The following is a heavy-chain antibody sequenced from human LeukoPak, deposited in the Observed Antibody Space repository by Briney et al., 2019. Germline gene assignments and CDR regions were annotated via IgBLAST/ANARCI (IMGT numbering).Heavy chain of an antibody. CDR3: AREGYCSSASCYGQFYYYMDV. J-gene: IGHJ6*03. V-gene: IGHV4-4*07. D-gene: IGHD2-2*01. Sequence: SSETLSLTCTVSGGSISSYYWSWIRQSAGKGLEWIGRIYTSGSTNYNPSLKSRVTMSVDTSKNQFPLKLSSVTAADTAVYYCAREGYCSSASCYGQFYYYMDVSGKGTTVTVSS. CDR1: GGSISSYY. CDR2: IYTSGST.